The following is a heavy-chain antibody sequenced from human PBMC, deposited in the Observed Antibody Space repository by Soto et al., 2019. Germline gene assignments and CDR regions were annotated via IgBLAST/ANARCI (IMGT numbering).Heavy chain of an antibody. CDR2: VSGSGGST. D-gene: IGHD6-13*01. CDR3: AKRSFQLGLPFDY. Sequence: EVQVLESGGGLVQPGGSLRLSCVASGFTFSSYAMSWVRQAPGKGLEWVSFVSGSGGSTDYADSVKGRFTISRDNSKSTLYLQLNSLRAEDTAMYYCAKRSFQLGLPFDYWGQGTLVTVPS. CDR1: GFTFSSYA. V-gene: IGHV3-23*01. J-gene: IGHJ4*02.